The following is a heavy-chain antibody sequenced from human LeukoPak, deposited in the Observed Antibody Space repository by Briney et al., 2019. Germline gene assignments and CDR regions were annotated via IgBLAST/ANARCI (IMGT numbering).Heavy chain of an antibody. Sequence: GRSLRLSCVASGFTFSSYGMNWVRQAPGKGLEWVAVIWYDGSHRYYADSVKGRFTISRDNSKNILYLQMDSLRAEDTAVYYCARLGSSWTFDYWGEETLVTVSP. CDR3: ARLGSSWTFDY. CDR2: IWYDGSHR. D-gene: IGHD6-13*01. CDR1: GFTFSSYG. J-gene: IGHJ4*02. V-gene: IGHV3-33*01.